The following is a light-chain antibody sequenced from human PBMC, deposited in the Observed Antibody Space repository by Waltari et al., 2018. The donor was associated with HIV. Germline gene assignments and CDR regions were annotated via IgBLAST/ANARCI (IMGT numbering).Light chain of an antibody. CDR3: AAWDDSLSGSWV. CDR2: RNN. Sequence: QSVMTQPPSASGTPGQRVTISCSGSSSNIGRNYVNWYQQLPGTTPKLLIYRNNQRPSGFPDRFAGSKSGTSAALAISGLRSEDEADYYCAAWDDSLSGSWVFGGGTQVTVL. J-gene: IGLJ3*02. CDR1: SSNIGRNY. V-gene: IGLV1-47*01.